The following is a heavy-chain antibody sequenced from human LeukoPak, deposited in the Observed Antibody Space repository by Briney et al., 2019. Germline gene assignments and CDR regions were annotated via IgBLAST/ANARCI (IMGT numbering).Heavy chain of an antibody. D-gene: IGHD3-3*01. CDR3: ARQDFWSGYYFDP. V-gene: IGHV4-61*02. CDR1: GGSISSGSYY. J-gene: IGHJ5*02. Sequence: SETLSLTCTVSGGSISSGSYYWSWIRQPAGKGLEWIGRIYTSGSTNYNPSLKSRVTISVDTSKNQFSLKLSSVTAADTAVYYCARQDFWSGYYFDPWGQGTLVTVSS. CDR2: IYTSGST.